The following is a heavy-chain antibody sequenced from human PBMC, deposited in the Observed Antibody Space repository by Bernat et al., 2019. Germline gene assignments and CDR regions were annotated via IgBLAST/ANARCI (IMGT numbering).Heavy chain of an antibody. Sequence: QVQLVESGGGVVQPGRSLRLSCAASGFTFSSYAMHWVRQAPGKGLEWVAVISYDGSNKYYADSVKGRFTISRDNSKNTLYLQMNSLRAEDMAVYYCARDAKNQGYGSGSYYTDEYYFDYWGQGTLVTVSS. CDR3: ARDAKNQGYGSGSYYTDEYYFDY. D-gene: IGHD3-10*01. CDR2: ISYDGSNK. J-gene: IGHJ4*02. V-gene: IGHV3-30-3*01. CDR1: GFTFSSYA.